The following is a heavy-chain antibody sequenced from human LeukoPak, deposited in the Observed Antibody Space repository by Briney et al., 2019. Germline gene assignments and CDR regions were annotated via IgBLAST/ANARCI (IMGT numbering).Heavy chain of an antibody. J-gene: IGHJ4*02. V-gene: IGHV3-30*14. Sequence: GGSLRLSCAASGFTFTSYAMHWVRQAPGKGLEWVTVISYDGSIEYYADSVKGRSTISRDNSKNTLYLQMNSLRAEDTAVYYCASHSSSWYGFDYWGQGTLVTVSS. CDR2: ISYDGSIE. D-gene: IGHD6-13*01. CDR1: GFTFTSYA. CDR3: ASHSSSWYGFDY.